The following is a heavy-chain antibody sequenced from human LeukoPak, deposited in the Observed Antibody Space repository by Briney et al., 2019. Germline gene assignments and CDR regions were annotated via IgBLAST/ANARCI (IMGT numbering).Heavy chain of an antibody. CDR1: GFTFSNYS. CDR3: ATLLLGGSGSYLHLDY. Sequence: GGSPRLSCAASGFTFSNYSMSWVRQAPGKGLEWVSSISSGSRYIYNADSVKGRFTISRDNAKNSLYLQMNSLRAEDTAEYYCATLLLGGSGSYLHLDYWGQGTLVTVSS. D-gene: IGHD3-10*01. V-gene: IGHV3-21*01. J-gene: IGHJ4*02. CDR2: ISSGSRYI.